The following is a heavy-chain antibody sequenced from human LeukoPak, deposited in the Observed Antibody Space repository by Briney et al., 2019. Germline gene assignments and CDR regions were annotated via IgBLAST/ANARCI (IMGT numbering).Heavy chain of an antibody. Sequence: SEILSLTCTVSGGSISSMSYYWAWIRQSPDKGLDWIASIYYSGGTYYNPSLKSRVTISVDTSKNRFSLNVSSVTAADTGVYYCARRVGTGNLDNWGQGTLVTVSA. V-gene: IGHV4-39*01. CDR1: GGSISSMSYY. CDR2: IYYSGGT. D-gene: IGHD1-14*01. CDR3: ARRVGTGNLDN. J-gene: IGHJ4*02.